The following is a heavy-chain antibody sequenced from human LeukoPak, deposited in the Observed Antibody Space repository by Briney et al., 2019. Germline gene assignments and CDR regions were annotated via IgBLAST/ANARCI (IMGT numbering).Heavy chain of an antibody. D-gene: IGHD3-3*01. CDR3: AREYDFWSGEVDYYYYMDV. Sequence: PGGSLRLSCAASGFTFSSYSMNWVRQAPGKGLEWVSSISSSSSYIYYADSVKGRFTISRDNAKNSLYLQMNSLRAEDTAVYYCAREYDFWSGEVDYYYYMDVWGKGTTVTVS. V-gene: IGHV3-21*01. J-gene: IGHJ6*03. CDR1: GFTFSSYS. CDR2: ISSSSSYI.